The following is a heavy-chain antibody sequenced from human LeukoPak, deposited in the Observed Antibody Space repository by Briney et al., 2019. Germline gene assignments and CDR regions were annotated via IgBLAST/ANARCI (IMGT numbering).Heavy chain of an antibody. CDR3: VKTTGVTDPFDY. J-gene: IGHJ4*02. CDR2: IYYSGST. CDR1: GGSISSSSYY. Sequence: SETLSLTCTVSGGSISSSSYYWGWIRQPPGKGLEWIGSIYYSGSTYYNPSLKSRVTISVDTSKNQFSLKLSSVTAADTAVYYCVKTTGVTDPFDYWGQGTLVTVSS. D-gene: IGHD2-21*02. V-gene: IGHV4-39*01.